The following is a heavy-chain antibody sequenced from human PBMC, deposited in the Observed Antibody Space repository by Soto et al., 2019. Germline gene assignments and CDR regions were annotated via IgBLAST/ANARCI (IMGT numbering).Heavy chain of an antibody. Sequence: GGSLRLSCAASGFTFSSYAMHWVRQAPGKGLEWVAVISYDGSNKYYADSVKGRFTISRDNSKNTLYLQMNSLRAEDTVVYYCARDFVLVVPAAMTPPRYYYYYGMDVWGQGTTVTVSS. CDR3: ARDFVLVVPAAMTPPRYYYYYGMDV. V-gene: IGHV3-30-3*01. CDR2: ISYDGSNK. J-gene: IGHJ6*02. D-gene: IGHD2-2*01. CDR1: GFTFSSYA.